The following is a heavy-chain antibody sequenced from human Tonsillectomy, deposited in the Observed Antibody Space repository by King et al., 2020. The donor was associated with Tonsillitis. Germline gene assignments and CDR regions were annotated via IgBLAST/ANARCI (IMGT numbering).Heavy chain of an antibody. V-gene: IGHV3-53*01. CDR2: LYSGGNT. CDR1: GFIVSSNY. CDR3: AKEPIYYYYMDV. J-gene: IGHJ6*03. Sequence: VQLEESGGGLFHPGGSLRLSCAASGFIVSSNYMSWVRQAPGKGLEWVSTLYSGGNTYYANSVMGRFIISRDDSKNTLYLQMNSLRAEDPAVYFCAKEPIYYYYMDVWGKGTTVTVSS.